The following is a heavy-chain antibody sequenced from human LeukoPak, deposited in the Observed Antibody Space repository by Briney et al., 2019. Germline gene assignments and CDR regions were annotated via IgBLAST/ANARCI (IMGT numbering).Heavy chain of an antibody. V-gene: IGHV3-74*01. CDR2: INSDGSRT. CDR3: AREREAGYAFDI. Sequence: GGSLRLSCAASGFTFSSYAMSWVRQAPGKGLVWVSRINSDGSRTSYADSVKGRFTISRDNAKNTLYLQMNSLRAEDTAVYYCAREREAGYAFDIWGQGTMVTVSS. J-gene: IGHJ3*02. CDR1: GFTFSSYA. D-gene: IGHD1-14*01.